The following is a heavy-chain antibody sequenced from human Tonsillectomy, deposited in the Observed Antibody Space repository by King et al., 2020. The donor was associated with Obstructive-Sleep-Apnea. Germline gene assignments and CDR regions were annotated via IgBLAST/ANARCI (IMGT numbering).Heavy chain of an antibody. J-gene: IGHJ4*02. CDR3: ARDSATVVAFDY. D-gene: IGHD4-23*01. CDR1: GFTFSSYG. Sequence: VQLVESGGGVVQPGRSLRLSCAASGFTFSSYGMHWVRQAPGKGLEWVAVVWYDGTNKYYADSVKGRFTSTRDNSKTTLYLQMNSLRAEDTAVYYCARDSATVVAFDYWGQGTLVTVSS. CDR2: VWYDGTNK. V-gene: IGHV3-33*01.